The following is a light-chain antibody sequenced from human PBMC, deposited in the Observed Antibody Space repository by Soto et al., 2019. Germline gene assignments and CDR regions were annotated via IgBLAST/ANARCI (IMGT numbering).Light chain of an antibody. Sequence: EIVLTQSPGTLSLSPGERATLSCRASQSVSTNYLGWYQQKPGQAPRLLIYSASSRAAGIPDRFSGSGSGTDFTLTIIRLEPEDVAVYYCQQYGSSPLTFGQGTKVDIK. J-gene: IGKJ1*01. CDR3: QQYGSSPLT. V-gene: IGKV3-20*01. CDR1: QSVSTNY. CDR2: SAS.